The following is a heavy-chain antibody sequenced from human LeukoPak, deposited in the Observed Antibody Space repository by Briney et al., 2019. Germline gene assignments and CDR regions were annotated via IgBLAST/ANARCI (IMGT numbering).Heavy chain of an antibody. Sequence: SETLSLTCAVYGGSFSGSYWSWIRQTPGKGLEWIGEGSEIGGTKYNPSLKSRVTISADTSKTQFSLKLSSVTAADTAVYHCAKNGQSGFSFDPWGQGTLVTVSS. D-gene: IGHD1-26*01. V-gene: IGHV4-34*01. J-gene: IGHJ5*02. CDR1: GGSFSGSY. CDR3: AKNGQSGFSFDP. CDR2: GSEIGGT.